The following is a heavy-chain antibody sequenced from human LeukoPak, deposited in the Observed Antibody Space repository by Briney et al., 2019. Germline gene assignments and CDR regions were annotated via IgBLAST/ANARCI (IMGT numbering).Heavy chain of an antibody. V-gene: IGHV1-46*01. D-gene: IGHD5-12*01. Sequence: EASVKVSCKASGYTFTSYYMHWVRQAPGQGLEWMGLINPTGGSTGYAQKFQGRVTMTRDMATSTDYMEVSSLRSEDTAVYYCARDNSVGDSAWWFDPWGQGTLVTVSS. CDR2: INPTGGST. CDR3: ARDNSVGDSAWWFDP. CDR1: GYTFTSYY. J-gene: IGHJ5*02.